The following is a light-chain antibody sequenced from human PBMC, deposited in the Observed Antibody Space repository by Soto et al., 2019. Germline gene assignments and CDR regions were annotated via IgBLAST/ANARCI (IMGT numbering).Light chain of an antibody. J-gene: IGLJ1*01. CDR1: SSNIGNNY. CDR3: GTWDSSLSAYV. CDR2: ENN. V-gene: IGLV1-51*02. Sequence: QSVLTHPPSVSAAPGQKFTISCSGSSSNIGNNYVSWYQQLPGTAPKLLIYENNKRPSGIPDRFSGSKSGTSATLGITGLQTGDEADYYCGTWDSSLSAYVFGTGTKVTVL.